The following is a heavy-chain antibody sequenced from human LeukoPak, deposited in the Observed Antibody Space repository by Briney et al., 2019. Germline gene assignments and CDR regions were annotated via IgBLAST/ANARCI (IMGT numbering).Heavy chain of an antibody. CDR2: IYYSGST. CDR3: ARDERLDGMDV. CDR1: GGSVSSGSYY. D-gene: IGHD1-1*01. V-gene: IGHV4-61*01. Sequence: SETLSLTCTVSGGSVSSGSYYWSWIRQPPGKGPEWIGYIYYSGSTNYNPSLKSRVTISVDTSKNQFSLKLSSVTAADTAVYYCARDERLDGMDVWGQGTTVTVSS. J-gene: IGHJ6*02.